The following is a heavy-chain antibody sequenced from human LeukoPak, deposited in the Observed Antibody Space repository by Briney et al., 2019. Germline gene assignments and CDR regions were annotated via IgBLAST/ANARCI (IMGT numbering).Heavy chain of an antibody. D-gene: IGHD6-13*01. Sequence: SGTLSLTCAVSGGSISSSNWWSWVRQPPGKGLEWIGEIYHSGSTNYNPSLKSRVTISVDKSKNQFSLKLSSVTAADTAVYYCASPGIARITRVDAFDIWGQGTMVTVSS. CDR1: GGSISSSNW. V-gene: IGHV4-4*02. J-gene: IGHJ3*02. CDR2: IYHSGST. CDR3: ASPGIARITRVDAFDI.